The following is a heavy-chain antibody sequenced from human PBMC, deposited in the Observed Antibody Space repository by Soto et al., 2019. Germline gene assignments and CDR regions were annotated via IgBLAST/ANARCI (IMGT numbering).Heavy chain of an antibody. CDR3: ARSREMYYYGSSGYYAH. CDR2: VSFSGRT. CDR1: GDSIITSYY. Sequence: PLEILSLTCTVSGDSIITSYYWNWIRQSPGKELEWIGYVSFSGRTSYNPSLKSRVTISVDTSKNQLSLKLSSVTAADTAVYYCARSREMYYYGSSGYYAHWGQGTLVTVSS. J-gene: IGHJ4*02. V-gene: IGHV4-59*01. D-gene: IGHD3-22*01.